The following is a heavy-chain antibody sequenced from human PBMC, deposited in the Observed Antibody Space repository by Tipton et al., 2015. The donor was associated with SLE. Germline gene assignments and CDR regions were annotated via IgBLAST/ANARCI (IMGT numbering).Heavy chain of an antibody. V-gene: IGHV4-59*08. D-gene: IGHD4-17*01. CDR2: IYYSGST. CDR3: ARDDYGVLGAFDI. Sequence: LRLSCTVSGGSISSHYWSWIRQPPGKGLEWIGYIYYSGSTNYNPSLKSRVTISVDTSMNEFSLKLTSVTAADTALYYCARDDYGVLGAFDIWGQGTMVIVSS. CDR1: GGSISSHY. J-gene: IGHJ3*02.